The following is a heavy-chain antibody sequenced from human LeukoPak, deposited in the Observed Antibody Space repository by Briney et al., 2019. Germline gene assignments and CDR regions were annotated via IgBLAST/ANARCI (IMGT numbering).Heavy chain of an antibody. J-gene: IGHJ6*02. Sequence: PGGSLRLSCAASGFTFSDYYMSWIRQAPGKGLEWVSYISSSGSTIYYADSVKGRFTISRDNAKNTLYLQMNSLRAEDTAVYYCARDPSPGTLPFPKSHYGMDVWGQGTTVTVSS. CDR1: GFTFSDYY. D-gene: IGHD2-2*01. CDR2: ISSSGSTI. CDR3: ARDPSPGTLPFPKSHYGMDV. V-gene: IGHV3-11*04.